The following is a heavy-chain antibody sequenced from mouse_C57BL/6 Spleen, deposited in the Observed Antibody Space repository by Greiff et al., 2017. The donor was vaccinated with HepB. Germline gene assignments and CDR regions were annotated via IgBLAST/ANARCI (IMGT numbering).Heavy chain of an antibody. V-gene: IGHV1-80*01. Sequence: VQLQQSGAELVKPGASVKISCKASGYAFSSYWMNWVTQSPGKGLVWIGQIYPGDGDTNYNGKFKGKATLTADKSSSTAYMQLSSLTSEDSAVYFCAREDYGSSYSAWFAYWGQGTLVTVSA. CDR3: AREDYGSSYSAWFAY. J-gene: IGHJ3*01. D-gene: IGHD1-1*01. CDR1: GYAFSSYW. CDR2: IYPGDGDT.